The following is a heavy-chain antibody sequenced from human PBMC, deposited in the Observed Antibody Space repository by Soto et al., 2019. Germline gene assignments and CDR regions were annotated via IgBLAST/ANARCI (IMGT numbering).Heavy chain of an antibody. CDR2: ISWNSGSI. D-gene: IGHD3-16*02. J-gene: IGHJ4*02. V-gene: IGHV3-9*01. CDR1: GFTFDDYA. CDR3: AKGSAEKYDYIWGSYRNIFEYYFDY. Sequence: EVQLVESGGGLVQPGRSLRLSCAASGFTFDDYAMHWVRQAPGKGLEWVSGISWNSGSIGYADSVKGRFTISRDNAKNSLYLQMNSLRAEDTALYYCAKGSAEKYDYIWGSYRNIFEYYFDYWGQGTLVTVSS.